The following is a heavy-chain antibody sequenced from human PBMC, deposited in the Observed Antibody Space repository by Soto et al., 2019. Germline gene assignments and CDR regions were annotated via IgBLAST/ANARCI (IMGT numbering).Heavy chain of an antibody. V-gene: IGHV1-2*02. D-gene: IGHD1-26*01. CDR3: ARSSGSYSYYGMDV. CDR1: GYTLTDYY. Sequence: QVQLAQSGAEVKKPGASVKFSCKASGYTLTDYYIHWVRQAPGRGLEWMGWINPKTGDTYSAQNFQGSVTTTRDTSIDTGYMELSRLQSDDTAVYYCARSSGSYSYYGMDVWGQGTTLTVSS. CDR2: INPKTGDT. J-gene: IGHJ6*02.